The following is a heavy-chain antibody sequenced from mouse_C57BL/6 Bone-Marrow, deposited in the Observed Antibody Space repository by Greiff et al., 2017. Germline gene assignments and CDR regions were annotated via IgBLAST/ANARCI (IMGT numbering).Heavy chain of an antibody. V-gene: IGHV1-81*01. CDR2: IYPSSGNT. CDR1: GYTFTSYC. Sequence: QVQLQQPGAELVRPGASVKLSCKASGYTFTSYCISWVKQRPGQGLEWIGEIYPSSGNTYYNEKFKGKATLTVDKSSSTAYMELRSLTSEDSAVYSCSRVRKYWYFDVWGRGTTVTVSS. J-gene: IGHJ1*03. CDR3: SRVRKYWYFDV.